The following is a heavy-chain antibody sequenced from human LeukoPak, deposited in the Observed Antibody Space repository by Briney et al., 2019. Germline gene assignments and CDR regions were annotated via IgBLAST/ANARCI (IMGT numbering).Heavy chain of an antibody. V-gene: IGHV1-8*01. D-gene: IGHD3-3*01. CDR1: GYTFTIYD. CDR3: ARGSFWSVNDGMDV. J-gene: IGHJ6*02. Sequence: VKXSCKASGYTFTIYDINWVRQATGQGLEWMGWMNPKSGNTGYAQKFQGRVTMTRNTSISTAYMELSSLRSEDTAVYYCARGSFWSVNDGMDVWGQGTAVTVSS. CDR2: MNPKSGNT.